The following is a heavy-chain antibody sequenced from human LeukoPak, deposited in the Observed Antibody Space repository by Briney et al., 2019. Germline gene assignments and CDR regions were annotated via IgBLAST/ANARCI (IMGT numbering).Heavy chain of an antibody. CDR1: GGSFSGYY. CDR3: ARGQLVPAAKKRDYYYGMDV. Sequence: SETLSLTCAVYGGSFSGYYWSWIRQPPGKGLEWIGEINHSGSTNYNPSLKSRVTISVHTSKNQFSLKLSSVTAADTAVYCCARGQLVPAAKKRDYYYGMDVWGKGTTVTVSS. D-gene: IGHD2-2*01. V-gene: IGHV4-34*01. J-gene: IGHJ6*04. CDR2: INHSGST.